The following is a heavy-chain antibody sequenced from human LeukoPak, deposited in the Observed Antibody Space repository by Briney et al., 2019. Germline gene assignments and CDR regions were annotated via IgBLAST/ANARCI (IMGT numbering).Heavy chain of an antibody. CDR1: GGSISSYY. CDR2: IYTSGST. CDR3: AREVRAYSSSWYVFDY. D-gene: IGHD6-13*01. V-gene: IGHV4-4*07. Sequence: SETLSLTCTVSGGSISSYYWSWIRQPAGKGLEWIGRIYTSGSTNYNPSLKSRVTMSVDTSKNQCSLKLSSVTAADTAVYYCAREVRAYSSSWYVFDYWGQRTLVTVSS. J-gene: IGHJ4*02.